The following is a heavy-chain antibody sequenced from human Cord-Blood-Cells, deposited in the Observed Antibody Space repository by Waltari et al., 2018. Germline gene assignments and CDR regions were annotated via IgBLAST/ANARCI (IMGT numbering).Heavy chain of an antibody. J-gene: IGHJ4*02. CDR3: AIIAARSTLDY. V-gene: IGHV1-2*06. CDR2: SNPNSGGT. CDR1: GYTFTGYY. D-gene: IGHD6-6*01. Sequence: QVQLVQSGAEEKKPGASVKVSCTASGYTFTGYYMHWVRQAPGQGLEWSGRSNPNSGGTNYAQKYQGRVTMTRDTSISTAYMELSRLRSDDTAVYYCAIIAARSTLDYWGQGTLVTVSS.